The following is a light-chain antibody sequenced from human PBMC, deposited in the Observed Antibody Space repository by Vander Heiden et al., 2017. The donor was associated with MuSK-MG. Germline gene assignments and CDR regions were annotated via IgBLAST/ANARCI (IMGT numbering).Light chain of an antibody. CDR3: QQDNNLTS. CDR2: GTS. V-gene: IGKV3-15*01. J-gene: IGKJ3*01. Sequence: QKPGQAPRLLIYGTSTRATGIPARFSGSGSGTEFTLTISSRQSEDFAVYYLQQDNNLTSFGHGTKVDIK.